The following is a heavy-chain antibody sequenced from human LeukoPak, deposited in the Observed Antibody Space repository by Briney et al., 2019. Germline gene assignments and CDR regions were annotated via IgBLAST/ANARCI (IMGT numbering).Heavy chain of an antibody. CDR3: ARAPYSSGVFDY. CDR2: IYYSGST. J-gene: IGHJ4*02. Sequence: SETLSLTCTVAGVSISSYYWSWIGQPPGNGLKWIGYIYYSGSTNYNPSLNSRVTTSVDTSKTQFSLKLSSVTAADTAVYYCARAPYSSGVFDYWGQGTLVTVSS. V-gene: IGHV4-59*01. D-gene: IGHD4-11*01. CDR1: GVSISSYY.